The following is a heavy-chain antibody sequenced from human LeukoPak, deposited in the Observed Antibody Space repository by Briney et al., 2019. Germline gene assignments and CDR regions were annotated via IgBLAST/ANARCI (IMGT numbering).Heavy chain of an antibody. J-gene: IGHJ4*02. CDR2: IHSSGRT. V-gene: IGHV4-59*12. CDR3: ARDTYDYGSGFIDSFDS. D-gene: IGHD3-22*01. Sequence: SETLSLTCTVSGGPINNYYWSWVRRSPGKGLEWIGYIHSSGRTNCKPSLKSRVTIGVDTSKNQVSLNLRSVTAADTAVYYCARDTYDYGSGFIDSFDSWGRGILVTVSS. CDR1: GGPINNYY.